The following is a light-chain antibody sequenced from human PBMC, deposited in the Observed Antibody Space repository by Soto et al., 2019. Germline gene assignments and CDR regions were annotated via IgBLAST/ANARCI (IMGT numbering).Light chain of an antibody. Sequence: QSALTQPASVSGSPGQSITISCTGTSSDVGGYNYVSWYQQHPGKVPKLMIYDVSNRPSGVSNRFYGSKSGNAATLTIAGLQAEDEGDYYCSSYTSSSTLDVFGTGTKLTVL. J-gene: IGLJ1*01. CDR2: DVS. V-gene: IGLV2-14*01. CDR3: SSYTSSSTLDV. CDR1: SSDVGGYNY.